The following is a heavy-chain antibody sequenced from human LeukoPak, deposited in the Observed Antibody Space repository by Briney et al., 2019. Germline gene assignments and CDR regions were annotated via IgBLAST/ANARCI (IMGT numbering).Heavy chain of an antibody. CDR2: INPISGGT. D-gene: IGHD2-2*02. CDR3: ARGPIYCVSSSCYIVDY. CDR1: GYTFTGYY. V-gene: IGHV1-2*02. Sequence: ASVKVSCKASGYTFTGYYMHWVRQAPGQGLEWMGWINPISGGTNYAQKFQDRVTMTRDTSITTAYMELSRLRSDDTAVFFCARGPIYCVSSSCYIVDYWGQGTLVTVSS. J-gene: IGHJ4*02.